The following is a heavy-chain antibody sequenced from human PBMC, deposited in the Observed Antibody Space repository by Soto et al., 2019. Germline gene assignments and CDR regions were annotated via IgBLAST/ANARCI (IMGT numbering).Heavy chain of an antibody. D-gene: IGHD1-1*01. CDR2: IDDTGTII. V-gene: IGHV3-74*01. Sequence: EVHLVESGGGLVQPGGSLRLTCAASGFTFSTDWMHWVRQTPGKGLMWVSRIDDTGTIITYADSVRGRFTISRDNAKNTLYLQMDSRSAEKTAIYYGARDTTLPAPTAVDYCCQGTQVTVSS. J-gene: IGHJ4*02. CDR3: ARDTTLPAPTAVDY. CDR1: GFTFSTDW.